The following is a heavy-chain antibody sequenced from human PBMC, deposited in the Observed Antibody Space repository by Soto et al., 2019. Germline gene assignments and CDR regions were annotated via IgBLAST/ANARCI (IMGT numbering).Heavy chain of an antibody. CDR2: IWYVGSNK. CDR1: GFTFSSYG. CDR3: ARDITIFGVVIIKYYGMDV. Sequence: GGSLRLSCAASGFTFSSYGMHWVRQAPGKGLEWVAVIWYVGSNKYYADSVKGRFTISRDNSKNTLYLQMNSLRAEDTAVYCCARDITIFGVVIIKYYGMDVWGQGTTVTVSS. D-gene: IGHD3-3*01. J-gene: IGHJ6*02. V-gene: IGHV3-33*01.